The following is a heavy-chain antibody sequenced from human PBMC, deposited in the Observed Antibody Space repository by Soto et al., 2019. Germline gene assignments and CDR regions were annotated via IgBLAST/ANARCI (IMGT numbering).Heavy chain of an antibody. CDR1: GGSSSSGNYC. V-gene: IGHV4-30-4*01. D-gene: IGHD5-18*01. Sequence: PSETLSLTCTLPGGSSSSGNYCWSWIRQPPGKGLEWIGFIHYSGSSYYNPSLKSRVTISVATSKNQFSLKLDSVTAADTAVYYCARDLDTATYFDYWGHGTLVTVSS. CDR2: IHYSGSS. CDR3: ARDLDTATYFDY. J-gene: IGHJ4*01.